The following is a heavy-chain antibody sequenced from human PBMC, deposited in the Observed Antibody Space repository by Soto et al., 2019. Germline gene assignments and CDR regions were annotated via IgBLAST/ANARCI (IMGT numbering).Heavy chain of an antibody. CDR2: IYYSGST. V-gene: IGHV4-59*01. CDR1: GGSISSYY. Sequence: SETLSLTCTVSGGSISSYYWSWIRQPPGKGLEWIGYIYYSGSTNYNPSLKSRVTISVDTSKNQFSLKLSSVTAADTAVYYCARDGRGYSGYVYYYYYGMDVWGQGTTVTSP. D-gene: IGHD5-12*01. J-gene: IGHJ6*02. CDR3: ARDGRGYSGYVYYYYYGMDV.